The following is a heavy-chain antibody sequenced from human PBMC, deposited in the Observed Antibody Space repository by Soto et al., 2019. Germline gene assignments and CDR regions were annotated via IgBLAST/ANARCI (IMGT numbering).Heavy chain of an antibody. V-gene: IGHV3-11*01. CDR3: ARLTMGNYYYVDV. J-gene: IGHJ6*03. CDR2: ISSSGTID. CDR1: GFTLSDYY. D-gene: IGHD3-10*01. Sequence: QVQLVESGGGLVKPGGSLRLSCVASGFTLSDYYMSWIRQAPGKGLEWVSYISSSGTIDNYADSVKGRFTISRDNAKNSRFLQMHGLRAEDTAVYYCARLTMGNYYYVDVWGKGTTVTVSS.